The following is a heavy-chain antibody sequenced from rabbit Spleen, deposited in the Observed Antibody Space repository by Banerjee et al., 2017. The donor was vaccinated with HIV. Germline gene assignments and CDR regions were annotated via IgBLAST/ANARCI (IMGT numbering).Heavy chain of an antibody. CDR1: GFSFSNKYW. Sequence: QSSEESGGDLVKPGASLTLTCTASGFSFSNKYWICWVRQTPGKGLEWIACIHGASSGSTAYASWAKGRFTISKTSSTTVTLQMTSLTAADTATYFCARWWYDILSGGYYGMDLWGPGTLVTVS. V-gene: IGHV1S40*01. D-gene: IGHD1-1*01. J-gene: IGHJ6*01. CDR2: IHGASSGST. CDR3: ARWWYDILSGGYYGMDL.